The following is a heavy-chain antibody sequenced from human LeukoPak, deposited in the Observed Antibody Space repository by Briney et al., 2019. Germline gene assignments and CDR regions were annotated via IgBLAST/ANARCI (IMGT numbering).Heavy chain of an antibody. V-gene: IGHV1-69*05. CDR1: GGTFSSYA. Sequence: SVKVSCKASGGTFSSYAISWVRQAPGQRLEWMGGIIPIFGTANYAQKFQGRVTITTDESTSTAYMELSSLRSEDTAVYYCARGPIAVAGMAFDYWGQGTLVTVSS. D-gene: IGHD6-19*01. CDR3: ARGPIAVAGMAFDY. CDR2: IIPIFGTA. J-gene: IGHJ4*02.